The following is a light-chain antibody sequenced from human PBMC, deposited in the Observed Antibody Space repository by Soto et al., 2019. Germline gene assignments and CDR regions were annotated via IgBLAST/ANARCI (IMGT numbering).Light chain of an antibody. CDR2: GVY. J-gene: IGLJ2*01. Sequence: ALTQPASVSGSPGQTITISCTGSSDDIGTYEYISWHQHHPGKAPKLIIFGVYDRPSGISDRFSGSKSGTSASLAISGLRSEDEADYYCAAWDDSLSVVFGGGTKLTVL. CDR3: AAWDDSLSVV. V-gene: IGLV2-14*01. CDR1: SDDIGTYEY.